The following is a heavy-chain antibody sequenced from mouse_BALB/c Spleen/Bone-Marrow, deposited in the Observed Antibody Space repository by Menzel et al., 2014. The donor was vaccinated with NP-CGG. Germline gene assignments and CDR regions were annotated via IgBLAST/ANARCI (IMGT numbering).Heavy chain of an antibody. Sequence: LQQSGSELVRPGASVKLSCKASGYTFTSYWMHWVKQRPGQGLEWIGNFYPGSGSTNYDEKFKRKATLTVDTSSSTAYMQLSSLTSEDSAVYYRTRYRYDADYFDYWGQGTTLTVSS. CDR3: TRYRYDADYFDY. V-gene: IGHV1S22*01. D-gene: IGHD2-14*01. CDR1: GYTFTSYW. J-gene: IGHJ2*01. CDR2: FYPGSGST.